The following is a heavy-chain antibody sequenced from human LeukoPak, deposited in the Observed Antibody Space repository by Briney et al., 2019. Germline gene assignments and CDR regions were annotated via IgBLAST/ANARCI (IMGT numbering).Heavy chain of an antibody. J-gene: IGHJ4*02. CDR1: GFTFSSYA. V-gene: IGHV3-30*04. D-gene: IGHD1-26*01. Sequence: GGSLRLSCAASGFTFSSYAMHWVRRAPGKGLEWVAVISYDGSNKYYADSVKGRFTISRDNSKNTLYLQMDSLRAEDTAVYYCAASGSYYDSINDYWGQGTLVTVSS. CDR2: ISYDGSNK. CDR3: AASGSYYDSINDY.